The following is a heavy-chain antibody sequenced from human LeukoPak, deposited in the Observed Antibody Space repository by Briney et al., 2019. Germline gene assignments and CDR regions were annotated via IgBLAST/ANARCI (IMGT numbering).Heavy chain of an antibody. CDR2: IYGRGGT. CDR3: ARSPKYYYGSGSIQFDY. Sequence: SETLSLTCTVSGDSISSGSYYWSWIRQPAGKGLEWIGRIYGRGGTNYNPSLKSRVTISVDTSKNQFSLKLSSVTAADTAVYYCARSPKYYYGSGSIQFDYWGQGTLVTVSS. CDR1: GDSISSGSYY. J-gene: IGHJ4*02. D-gene: IGHD3-10*01. V-gene: IGHV4-61*02.